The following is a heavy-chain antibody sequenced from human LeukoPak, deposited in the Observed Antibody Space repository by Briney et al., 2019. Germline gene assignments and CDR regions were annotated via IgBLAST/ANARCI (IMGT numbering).Heavy chain of an antibody. CDR3: AKGGFSEMECLLYSGH. D-gene: IGHD3-3*01. CDR2: RSGSSGRR. Sequence: QPGGSLPLSCASSGLTFSSNAMSWVRQAPGKELEWVSARSGSSGRRYYADSVKGRFTISRDNSKNTLYLQMNSLRAEDTAVYYCAKGGFSEMECLLYSGHWGQGTLVTVSS. J-gene: IGHJ4*02. CDR1: GLTFSSNA. V-gene: IGHV3-23*01.